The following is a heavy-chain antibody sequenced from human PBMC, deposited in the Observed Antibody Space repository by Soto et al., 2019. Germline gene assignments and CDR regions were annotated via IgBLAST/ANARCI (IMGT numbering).Heavy chain of an antibody. D-gene: IGHD3-10*01. J-gene: IGHJ6*02. CDR1: GFTFSDYY. CDR3: AKAVTLVRGINPYSYGLDV. Sequence: GGSLRLSCAASGFTFSDYYMSWIRQAPGKGLEWVSYISSSGSTIYYADSVKGRFTISRDNAKNSLYLQMNSLRAEDTAVYYCAKAVTLVRGINPYSYGLDVWGQGTTVTVSS. CDR2: ISSSGSTI. V-gene: IGHV3-11*01.